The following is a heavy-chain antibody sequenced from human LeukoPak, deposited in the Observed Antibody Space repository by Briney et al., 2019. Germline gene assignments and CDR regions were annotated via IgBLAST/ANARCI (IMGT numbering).Heavy chain of an antibody. CDR2: IYTSGST. Sequence: SETLSLTCTVSGGSISSYHWSWIRQPAGKGLEWIGRIYTSGSTNYNPSLKSRVTMSVDTSKNQFSLKLSSVTAADTAVYYCARTGYCSSASCYTASRPYYYYYMDVWGKGTTVAVSS. V-gene: IGHV4-4*07. CDR3: ARTGYCSSASCYTASRPYYYYYMDV. CDR1: GGSISSYH. J-gene: IGHJ6*03. D-gene: IGHD2-2*02.